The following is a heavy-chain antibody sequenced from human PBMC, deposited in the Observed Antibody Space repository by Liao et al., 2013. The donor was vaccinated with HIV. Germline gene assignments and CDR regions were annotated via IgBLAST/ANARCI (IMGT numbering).Heavy chain of an antibody. V-gene: IGHV4-61*02. Sequence: QVQLQESGPGLVKPSQTLSLTCTVSGGSISSGSYYWNWFRQPAGKGLEWIGRADTSGSTNYNPSLRSRVTISLDTSKKQFSLRLSSVAAADTAVYYCMGYSDYTINYHYMDVWGQGTTVTVSS. J-gene: IGHJ6*03. D-gene: IGHD4-11*01. CDR2: ADTSGST. CDR1: GGSISSGSYY. CDR3: MGYSDYTINYHYMDV.